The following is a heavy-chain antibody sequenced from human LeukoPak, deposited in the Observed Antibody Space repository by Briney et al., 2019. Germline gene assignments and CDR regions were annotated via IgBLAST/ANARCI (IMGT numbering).Heavy chain of an antibody. CDR3: AREAVFYYDSSGYFGY. J-gene: IGHJ4*02. CDR1: GGSISSSSYY. V-gene: IGHV4-39*07. D-gene: IGHD3-22*01. CDR2: IYYSGST. Sequence: PSETLSLTCTVSGGSISSSSYYWGWIRQPPGKGLEWIGSIYYSGSTYYNPSLKSRVTISVDTSNNQFSLKLSSVTAADTAVYYCAREAVFYYDSSGYFGYWGQGTLVTVSS.